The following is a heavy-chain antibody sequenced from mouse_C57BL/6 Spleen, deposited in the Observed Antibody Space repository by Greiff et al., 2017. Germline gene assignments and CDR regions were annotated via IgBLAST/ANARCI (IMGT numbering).Heavy chain of an antibody. J-gene: IGHJ3*01. CDR2: LWTGGGT. Sequence: QVQLKESGPGLVAPSQSLSITCTVSGFSLTSYAISWVRQPPGKGLEWLGVLWTGGGTNYNSALKSRLSISKDNSKSQVFLKMNSLQTDDTARYYCASYDYEGFAYWGKGNLVTVSA. CDR3: ASYDYEGFAY. V-gene: IGHV2-9-1*01. CDR1: GFSLTSYA. D-gene: IGHD2-4*01.